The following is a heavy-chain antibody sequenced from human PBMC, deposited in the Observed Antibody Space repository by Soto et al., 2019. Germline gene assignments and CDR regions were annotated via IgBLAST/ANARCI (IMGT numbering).Heavy chain of an antibody. J-gene: IGHJ5*02. V-gene: IGHV3-33*01. Sequence: GGSLRLSCAASGFTFISYGMHWVLQAPGKGLEWVAVIWYDGSNKYYADSVKGRFTISRDNSKNTLYLQMNSLRAEDTAVYYCARENVVVVAARSFWFDPWGQGTLVTVSS. CDR2: IWYDGSNK. CDR3: ARENVVVVAARSFWFDP. CDR1: GFTFISYG. D-gene: IGHD2-15*01.